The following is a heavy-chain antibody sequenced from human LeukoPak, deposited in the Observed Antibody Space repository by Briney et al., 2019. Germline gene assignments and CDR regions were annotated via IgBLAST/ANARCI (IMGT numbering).Heavy chain of an antibody. CDR3: ARDIVVVPAAPGSFDI. CDR1: GYTFTSYG. Sequence: ASVKVSCKASGYTFTSYGISWVRQAPGQGLEWMGWISAYNGNTNYAQKLQGRVTMTTDTSTSTAYMELRSLRSDDTAVYYCARDIVVVPAAPGSFDIWGQGTMVTVSS. J-gene: IGHJ3*02. D-gene: IGHD2-2*01. CDR2: ISAYNGNT. V-gene: IGHV1-18*01.